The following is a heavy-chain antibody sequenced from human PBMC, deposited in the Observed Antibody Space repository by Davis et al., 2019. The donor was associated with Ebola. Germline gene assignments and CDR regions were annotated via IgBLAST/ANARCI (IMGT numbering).Heavy chain of an antibody. V-gene: IGHV3-53*01. CDR3: AKDFQDIEMVVRSSGPMDV. Sequence: GESLKIPCAASGFTVSSNYMSRVRQAPGKGLEWVSVIYSGGSTYYADSVKGRFTISRDNSKNTLYLQMNSLRAEDTAIYYCAKDFQDIEMVVRSSGPMDVWGQGTTVTVSS. CDR1: GFTVSSNY. J-gene: IGHJ6*02. D-gene: IGHD2-15*01. CDR2: IYSGGST.